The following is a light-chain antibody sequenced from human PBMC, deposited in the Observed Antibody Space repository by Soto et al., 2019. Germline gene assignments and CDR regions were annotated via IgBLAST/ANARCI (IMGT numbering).Light chain of an antibody. CDR2: GAS. V-gene: IGKV3-20*01. CDR1: QSVGKY. J-gene: IGKJ3*01. Sequence: EIVMTQSPAILSLSPGERATLSCRASQSVGKYLVWYQQKPGQAPRLLVYGASTRATGIADRFSGSGSGTDFTLTISRLEPEDFAVYYCQQYGSSGVTFGPGTKVD. CDR3: QQYGSSGVT.